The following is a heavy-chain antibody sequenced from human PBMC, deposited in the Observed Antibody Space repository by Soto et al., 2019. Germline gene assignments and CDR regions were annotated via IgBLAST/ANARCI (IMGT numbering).Heavy chain of an antibody. CDR2: ISGSGGST. V-gene: IGHV3-23*01. CDR1: GFTFSSYG. CDR3: AKGRVGYQLLHTFDY. Sequence: PGGSLRLSCSVSGFTFSSYGMHWVRQAPGEGLECVSSISGSGGSTYYADSVQGRFTISRDNSKNTLYLQMNSLRAQDTAVYYCAKGRVGYQLLHTFDYWGQGTLVTVSS. D-gene: IGHD2-2*01. J-gene: IGHJ4*02.